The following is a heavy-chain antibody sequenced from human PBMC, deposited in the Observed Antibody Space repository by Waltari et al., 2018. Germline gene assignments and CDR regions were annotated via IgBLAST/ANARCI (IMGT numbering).Heavy chain of an antibody. J-gene: IGHJ4*02. V-gene: IGHV4-39*01. D-gene: IGHD1-26*01. CDR2: IDFTGRT. CDR1: SASISSSNYY. CDR3: ARRYSGVYSNGHYVVLDY. Sequence: QLQLQESGPGLVKPSGTLSLTCTVSSASISSSNYYWGWIRQPPGKGLEWIGSIDFTGRTYYNPSLHSRVTISVDTSKNQFFLRLTSVTAADTAVYYCARRYSGVYSNGHYVVLDYWGQGTLVTVSS.